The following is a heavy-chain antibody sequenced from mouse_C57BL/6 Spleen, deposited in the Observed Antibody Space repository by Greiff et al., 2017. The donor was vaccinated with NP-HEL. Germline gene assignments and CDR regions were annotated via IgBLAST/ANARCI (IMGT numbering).Heavy chain of an antibody. CDR2: IDPEDGET. CDR3: ANPYYYGSSYWYFDV. D-gene: IGHD1-1*01. Sequence: EVKLEESGAELVKPGASVKLSCTASGFNIKDYYMHWVKQRTEQGLEWIGRIDPEDGETKYAPKFQGKATIKADTSSNTAYLQLSSLTSEDTAFYYCANPYYYGSSYWYFDVWGTGTTVTVSS. CDR1: GFNIKDYY. V-gene: IGHV14-2*01. J-gene: IGHJ1*03.